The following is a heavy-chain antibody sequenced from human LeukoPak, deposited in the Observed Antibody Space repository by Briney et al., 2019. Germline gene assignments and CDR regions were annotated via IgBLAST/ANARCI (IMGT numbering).Heavy chain of an antibody. V-gene: IGHV3-7*04. D-gene: IGHD3-10*01. CDR1: GFTFSSYW. J-gene: IGHJ6*02. CDR3: ARDEGFRVPGPPYYYYYGMDV. CDR2: IKQDGSEK. Sequence: GGSLRLSCAASGFTFSSYWMGWVRQAPGEGLEWVANIKQDGSEKYYVDSVKGRFTISRDNAKNSLYLQMNSLRAEDTAVYYCARDEGFRVPGPPYYYYYGMDVWGQGTTVTVPS.